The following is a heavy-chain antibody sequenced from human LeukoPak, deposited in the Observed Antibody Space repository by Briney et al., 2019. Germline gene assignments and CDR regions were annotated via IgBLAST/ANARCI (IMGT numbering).Heavy chain of an antibody. V-gene: IGHV4-59*08. CDR1: GASLSGHY. CDR2: IHYTGTI. J-gene: IGHJ4*02. CDR3: ARVPGRSPDF. Sequence: SETLSLTCTVSGASLSGHYWGWFRQPPGKGLEWIGTIHYTGTISYNPSLKSRIVISLDASNSQFYLRLRSLAAADTAVYSCARVPGRSPDFWSLGTLVTVSS.